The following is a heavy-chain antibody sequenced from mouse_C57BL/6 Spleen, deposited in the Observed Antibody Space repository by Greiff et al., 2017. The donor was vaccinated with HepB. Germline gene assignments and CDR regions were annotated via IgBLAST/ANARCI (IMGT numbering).Heavy chain of an antibody. CDR1: GYTFTSYG. CDR3: ARSDYYGSSYGY. J-gene: IGHJ2*01. CDR2: IYPRSGNT. V-gene: IGHV1-81*01. Sequence: VQLQESGAELARPGASVKLSCKASGYTFTSYGISWVKQRTGQGLEWIGEIYPRSGNTYYNEKFKGKATLTADKSSSTAYMELRSLTSEDSAVYFCARSDYYGSSYGYWGQGTTLTVSS. D-gene: IGHD1-1*01.